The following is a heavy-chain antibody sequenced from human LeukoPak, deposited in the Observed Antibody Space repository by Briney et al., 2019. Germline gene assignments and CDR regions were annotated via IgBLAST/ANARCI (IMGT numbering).Heavy chain of an antibody. V-gene: IGHV3-30*18. Sequence: PGRSLRLSCAASGFDFRTYGMRWVRQAPGKGLEWVAVIWYDGSNKDYADSVKGRFTISRDNSKNTLYLQMNSLRVEDTAVYYCAKVRLGSGYYGMDVWGQGTTVTVSS. CDR1: GFDFRTYG. J-gene: IGHJ6*02. D-gene: IGHD3-10*01. CDR3: AKVRLGSGYYGMDV. CDR2: IWYDGSNK.